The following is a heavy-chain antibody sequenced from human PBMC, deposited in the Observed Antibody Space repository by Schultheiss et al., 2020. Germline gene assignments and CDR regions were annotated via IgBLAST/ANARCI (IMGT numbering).Heavy chain of an antibody. J-gene: IGHJ4*02. Sequence: SQTLSLTCTVFGDSISSYYYSWIRQPAGKGLEWIGRIYTSGSTNYNPSLKSRVTMSVDTSKNQFSLKLSSVTAADTASYYCARYCSGGSCPTSTYFDYWGQGTLVTVSS. CDR1: GDSISSYY. CDR2: IYTSGST. D-gene: IGHD2-15*01. V-gene: IGHV4-4*07. CDR3: ARYCSGGSCPTSTYFDY.